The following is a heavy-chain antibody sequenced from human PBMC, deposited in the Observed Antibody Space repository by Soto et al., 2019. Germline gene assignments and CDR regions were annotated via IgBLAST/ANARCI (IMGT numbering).Heavy chain of an antibody. CDR1: GFTFNTYA. Sequence: EVLLLESGGGLVQPGRSLRLSCAASGFTFNTYAMTWVRQAPGKGLEWVSTIDGGGGSASYADSVKGRFVISRDNYRNMLHLQMNSLTADDTAVYYCAKLKRYNYGVDYWGQGTLVTVSS. D-gene: IGHD5-18*01. CDR3: AKLKRYNYGVDY. J-gene: IGHJ4*02. CDR2: IDGGGGSA. V-gene: IGHV3-23*01.